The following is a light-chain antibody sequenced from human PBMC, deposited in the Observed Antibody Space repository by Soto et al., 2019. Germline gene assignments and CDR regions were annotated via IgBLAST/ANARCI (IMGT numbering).Light chain of an antibody. CDR2: DAS. J-gene: IGKJ5*01. CDR1: QDISNH. V-gene: IGKV1-33*01. Sequence: DIQMTQSPSSLSASVGDRVTITCQASQDISNHLNWYQQKPGKAPKLLIYDASNLETGVPSRFRGSGCGTDFTVTISSLQPEDFATYSCQQYYNLPITFGQGTRLEIK. CDR3: QQYYNLPIT.